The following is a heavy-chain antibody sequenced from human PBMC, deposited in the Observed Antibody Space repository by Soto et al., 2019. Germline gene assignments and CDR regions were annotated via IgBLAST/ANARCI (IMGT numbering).Heavy chain of an antibody. J-gene: IGHJ4*02. D-gene: IGHD6-13*01. CDR1: GFTFSSYS. CDR3: ANSLAPGYSSSWYIDY. Sequence: GGSLRLSCAASGFTFSSYSMNWVRQAPGKGLEWVSSISSSSSNIYYADSVKGRFTISRDNSKNTLYLQMNSLRAEDTAVYYCANSLAPGYSSSWYIDYWGQGTLVTVSS. V-gene: IGHV3-21*04. CDR2: ISSSSSNI.